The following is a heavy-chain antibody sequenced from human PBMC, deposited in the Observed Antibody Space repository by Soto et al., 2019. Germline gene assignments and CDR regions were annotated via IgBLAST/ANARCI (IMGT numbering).Heavy chain of an antibody. CDR2: IYYSGST. Sequence: QVQLQESGPGLVKPSQTLSLTCTVSGGSISSGGYYWSWVRQHPGKGLEWIGYIYYSGSTYYNPSLKSRVTISLDTSKNQFSLKLSSVTAADTAVYYCARNYGLWYFDLWGRGTRATVSS. CDR1: GGSISSGGYY. J-gene: IGHJ2*01. V-gene: IGHV4-31*03. D-gene: IGHD4-17*01. CDR3: ARNYGLWYFDL.